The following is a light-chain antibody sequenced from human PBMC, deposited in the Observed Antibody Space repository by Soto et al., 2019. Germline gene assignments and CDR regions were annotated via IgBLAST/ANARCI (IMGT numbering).Light chain of an antibody. CDR2: DVS. V-gene: IGLV2-14*03. J-gene: IGLJ1*01. CDR1: SSDVGGYNY. CDR3: CSYTTSNTRQIV. Sequence: QPVLTQPASLSGSPGEAITISCTGTSSDVGGYNYDSWYQQHPGKAPKFMIYDVSSRPSGVSNRFSGSKSGNTASLTISGLQAEDEADYYCCSYTTSNTRQIVFGTGTKVTVL.